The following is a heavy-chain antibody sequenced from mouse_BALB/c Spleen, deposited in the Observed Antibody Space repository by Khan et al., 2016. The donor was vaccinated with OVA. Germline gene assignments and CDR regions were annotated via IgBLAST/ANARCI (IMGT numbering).Heavy chain of an antibody. CDR3: ARISSYWYSDV. Sequence: QIQLVQSGPELKKPGETVKISCKASGYTFTNYGMNWVKQAPGKGLKWMGWINTYTGEPTYADDFKGRFVFSLETSASTAYLQISNLKNEDMTTYFCARISSYWYSDVWGAGPTVTVSS. CDR1: GYTFTNYG. CDR2: INTYTGEP. J-gene: IGHJ1*01. V-gene: IGHV9-1*02. D-gene: IGHD6-2*01.